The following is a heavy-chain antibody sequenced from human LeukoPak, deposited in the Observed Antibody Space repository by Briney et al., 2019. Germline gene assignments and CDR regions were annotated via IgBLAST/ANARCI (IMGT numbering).Heavy chain of an antibody. V-gene: IGHV3-23*01. J-gene: IGHJ4*02. CDR3: AKRGPDIVVAKEAAAFDF. CDR1: GFTFSSYA. Sequence: GGSLRLSCAASGFTFSSYAMIWVRQAPGEGLAWVSAISGVGGSTYYADSVKGRFTISRDNSTNTLYLQMNSLRAEDTAVYYCAKRGPDIVVAKEAAAFDFWGQGTLVTVSS. D-gene: IGHD2-15*01. CDR2: ISGVGGST.